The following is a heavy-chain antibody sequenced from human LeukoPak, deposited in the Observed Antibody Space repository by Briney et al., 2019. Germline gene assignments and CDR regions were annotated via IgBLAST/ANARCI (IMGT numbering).Heavy chain of an antibody. D-gene: IGHD3-10*01. CDR2: ISSSCSYI. J-gene: IGHJ4*02. CDR3: ARDQSSGSYHTDY. V-gene: IGHV3-21*01. Sequence: GGSLRLSCAASGFTFSSYAMSWVRQAPGKGLEWVSSISSSCSYIYYADSVKGRFTISRDNAKNSLYLQMNSLRAEDTAVYYCARDQSSGSYHTDYWGQGTLVTVSS. CDR1: GFTFSSYA.